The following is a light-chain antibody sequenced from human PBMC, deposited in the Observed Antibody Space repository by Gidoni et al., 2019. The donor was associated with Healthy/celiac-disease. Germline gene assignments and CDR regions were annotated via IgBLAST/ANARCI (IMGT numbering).Light chain of an antibody. CDR3: QAWDSSHVV. CDR1: KLGDKY. V-gene: IGLV3-1*01. CDR2: QDR. Sequence: SYELTQPPSVSVSPGQTASITGSGDKLGDKYACWYQQKPGQSPVLVIYQDRKRPSGIPERFSGSNSGNTATLTISGTQAMDEADYYCQAWDSSHVVFGGGTKLTVL. J-gene: IGLJ2*01.